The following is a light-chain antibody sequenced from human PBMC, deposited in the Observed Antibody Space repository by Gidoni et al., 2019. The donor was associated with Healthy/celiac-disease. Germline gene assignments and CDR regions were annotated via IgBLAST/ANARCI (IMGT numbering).Light chain of an antibody. CDR1: QGISSY. V-gene: IGKV1-8*01. J-gene: IGKJ4*01. CDR2: AAS. CDR3: QQYYSYPLT. Sequence: IRMTQSPSSLSASTGDRVTITCRASQGISSYLAWYQQKPGKAPKLLIYAASTLQSGVPSRFSGSGSGTDFTLTISCLQSEDFATYYCQQYYSYPLTFGGGTKVEIK.